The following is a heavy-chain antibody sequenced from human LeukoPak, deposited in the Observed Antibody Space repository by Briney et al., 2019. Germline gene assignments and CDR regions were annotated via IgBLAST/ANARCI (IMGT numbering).Heavy chain of an antibody. CDR2: ISNSGSNT. J-gene: IGHJ4*02. CDR1: TFIFSNYA. V-gene: IGHV3-23*01. CDR3: AKERSLNGGYSDGYFDH. D-gene: IGHD4-23*01. Sequence: GGSLRLSCAASTFIFSNYAMSWVRQTPGKGLEWVSVISNSGSNTYYADSVKGRFTISRDNSKNTLYLQMNSLRAEDTALYHCAKERSLNGGYSDGYFDHWGQGTLVTVSS.